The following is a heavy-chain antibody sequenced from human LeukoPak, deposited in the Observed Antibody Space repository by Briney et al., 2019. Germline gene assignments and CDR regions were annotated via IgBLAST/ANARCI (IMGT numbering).Heavy chain of an antibody. Sequence: ASVKVSCKVSGYTFTSYYMHWVRQAPGQGLEWMGIINPSGGSTSYAQKFQGRVTMTRDTSTSTVYMELSSLRSEDTAVYYCARGRYQEYSHYYYGMDVWGQGTTVTVSS. V-gene: IGHV1-46*01. CDR2: INPSGGST. CDR3: ARGRYQEYSHYYYGMDV. J-gene: IGHJ6*02. D-gene: IGHD2-15*01. CDR1: GYTFTSYY.